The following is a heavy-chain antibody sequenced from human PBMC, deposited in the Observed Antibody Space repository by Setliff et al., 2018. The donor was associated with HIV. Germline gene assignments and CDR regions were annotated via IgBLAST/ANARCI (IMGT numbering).Heavy chain of an antibody. CDR3: AKGPNFEDAFDI. V-gene: IGHV1-69*10. CDR2: LIPIVDIT. D-gene: IGHD2-8*01. J-gene: IGHJ3*02. Sequence: SVKVSCKASGGTFSNYAFSWVRQAPGQGLEWMGGLIPIVDITKSTQKFRDRVTFTADESTKTAQMELSGLTFEDPAVYYCAKGPNFEDAFDIWGQGTVVTVSS. CDR1: GGTFSNYA.